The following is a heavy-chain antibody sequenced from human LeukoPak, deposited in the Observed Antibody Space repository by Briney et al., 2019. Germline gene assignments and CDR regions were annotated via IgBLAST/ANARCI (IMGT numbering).Heavy chain of an antibody. V-gene: IGHV4-34*01. D-gene: IGHD6-19*01. J-gene: IGHJ4*02. Sequence: PSETLSLTCAVYGGSFSGYYWSWIRQPPGKGLEWIGEINHSGSTNYNPSLKSRVTISVDTSKNQFSLKLSSVTAADTAVYYCARFDDSSGYDYWGQGTLVTVSS. CDR2: INHSGST. CDR3: ARFDDSSGYDY. CDR1: GGSFSGYY.